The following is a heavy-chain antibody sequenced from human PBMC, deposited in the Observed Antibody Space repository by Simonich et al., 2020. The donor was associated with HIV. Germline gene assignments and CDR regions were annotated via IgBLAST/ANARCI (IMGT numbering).Heavy chain of an antibody. CDR2: IKQDGSEK. CDR1: GFSFSSYW. CDR3: ARRDCTSTSCYGHFDY. J-gene: IGHJ4*02. Sequence: VQLVESGGGLVKPGGSLRLSCAASGFSFSSYWMTWVRQAPGKGREWVANIKQDGSEKYYVDSVKGRFTISRDNAKNSLYLQMNSLRAEDTAVYYCARRDCTSTSCYGHFDYWGQGTLVTVSS. V-gene: IGHV3-7*01. D-gene: IGHD2-2*01.